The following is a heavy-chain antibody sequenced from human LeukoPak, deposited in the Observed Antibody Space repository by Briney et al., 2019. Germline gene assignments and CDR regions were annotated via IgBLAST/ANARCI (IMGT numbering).Heavy chain of an antibody. J-gene: IGHJ1*01. CDR1: GFTFSTYW. V-gene: IGHV3-74*01. Sequence: GGSLRLSWAASGFTFSTYWIHWVRQAPGKGLGLDSRIKSDGSTNYADSVKGRFTISRDTAKHTVSLPMNSLRPEDTGVYYCARAPSEIGGYYPEYFRHWGQGTLVTVSS. CDR2: IKSDGST. CDR3: ARAPSEIGGYYPEYFRH. D-gene: IGHD3-22*01.